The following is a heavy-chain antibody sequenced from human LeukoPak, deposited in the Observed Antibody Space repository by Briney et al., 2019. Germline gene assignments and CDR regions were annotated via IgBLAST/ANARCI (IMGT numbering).Heavy chain of an antibody. V-gene: IGHV1-69*04. J-gene: IGHJ6*02. CDR1: GGTFTSYA. D-gene: IGHD3-10*01. CDR3: ARTDYYGSGSYDYYGMDV. CDR2: IIPIFGIA. Sequence: SVKVSCKASGGTFTSYAIGWVRQAPGQGLEWMGRIIPIFGIASYAQKFQGRVTITADKSTSTAYMELSSLRSEDTAVYYCARTDYYGSGSYDYYGMDVWGQGTTVTVSS.